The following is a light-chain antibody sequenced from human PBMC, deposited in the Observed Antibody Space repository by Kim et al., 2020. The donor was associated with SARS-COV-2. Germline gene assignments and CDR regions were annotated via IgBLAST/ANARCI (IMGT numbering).Light chain of an antibody. CDR1: QSIGRW. V-gene: IGKV1-5*03. Sequence: ASVGGRVTITCRASQSIGRWLAWYQQKPGQAPKLLIYTASTLHRRVPSRFSGSGSGTEFTLTITSLQPDDSATFYCQQYDRYSPYTFGQGTKLEI. CDR3: QQYDRYSPYT. CDR2: TAS. J-gene: IGKJ2*01.